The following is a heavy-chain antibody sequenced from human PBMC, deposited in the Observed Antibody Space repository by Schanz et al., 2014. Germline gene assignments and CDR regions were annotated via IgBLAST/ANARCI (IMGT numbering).Heavy chain of an antibody. J-gene: IGHJ4*02. CDR3: AKSQGSSFDS. D-gene: IGHD6-13*01. V-gene: IGHV3-11*01. CDR1: GFSFSDSF. Sequence: QMQLVESGGGLVKPGGSLRLSCVASGFSFSDSFMSWIRQTPEKGLEWIAFMSHSGGVIYYAESVRGRFTISRDNAENTLFLQMNSLRAEDTAVYYCAKSQGSSFDSWGQGTLVTVSS. CDR2: MSHSGGVI.